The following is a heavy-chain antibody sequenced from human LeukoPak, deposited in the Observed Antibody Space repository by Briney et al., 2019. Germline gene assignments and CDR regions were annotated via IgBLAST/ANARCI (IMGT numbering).Heavy chain of an antibody. J-gene: IGHJ6*02. CDR2: IIPILGIA. Sequence: SVKVSCKASGGTFSSYAISWVRQAPGQGLEWMGRIIPILGIANYAQKFQGRVTITADKSTSTAYMEPSSLRSEDTAVYYCARGPLDSSGYYYALYYYYGMDVWGQGTTVTVSS. D-gene: IGHD3-22*01. V-gene: IGHV1-69*04. CDR3: ARGPLDSSGYYYALYYYYGMDV. CDR1: GGTFSSYA.